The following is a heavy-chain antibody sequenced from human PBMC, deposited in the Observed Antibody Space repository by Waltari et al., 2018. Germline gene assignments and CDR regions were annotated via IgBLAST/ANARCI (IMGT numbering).Heavy chain of an antibody. J-gene: IGHJ5*02. CDR1: GGSISSYY. CDR2: IYYSGST. V-gene: IGHV4-59*01. Sequence: QVQLQESGPGLVKPSETLSLTCTVSGGSISSYYWSWIRQPPGKGLEWIGYIYYSGSTNYNPSLKSRVTISVDTSKNQFSLKLSSVTAADTAVYYCARFNPYYDILTGNWFDPWGQGTLVTVSS. D-gene: IGHD3-9*01. CDR3: ARFNPYYDILTGNWFDP.